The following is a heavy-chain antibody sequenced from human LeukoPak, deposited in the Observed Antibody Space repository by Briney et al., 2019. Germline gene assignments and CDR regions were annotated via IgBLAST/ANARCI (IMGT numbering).Heavy chain of an antibody. V-gene: IGHV1-69*02. CDR2: IIPILGIA. Sequence: ASVKVSCKASGGTFISYTISWVRQAPGQGREWMGRIIPILGIANYAQKFQGRVTITADKSTSTAYMELSSLRSADTAVYYCARVGSAVTTFDYWGQGTLVTVSS. CDR1: GGTFISYT. D-gene: IGHD4-11*01. J-gene: IGHJ4*02. CDR3: ARVGSAVTTFDY.